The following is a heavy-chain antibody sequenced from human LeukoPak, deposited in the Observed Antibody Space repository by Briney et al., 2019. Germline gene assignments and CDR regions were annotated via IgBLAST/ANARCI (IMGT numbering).Heavy chain of an antibody. CDR2: ISYSGSS. CDR1: GGSFSSYL. D-gene: IGHD4-23*01. CDR3: ARHPDYGGNFDS. J-gene: IGHJ4*02. V-gene: IGHV4-59*08. Sequence: SETLSLTCTVSGGSFSSYLWNWIRQPPGKGLEWIGYISYSGSSNYNPSLKSRVTISVDTSKNQFSLNLRSVTAADTAVYYCARHPDYGGNFDSWGQGTLVTVSS.